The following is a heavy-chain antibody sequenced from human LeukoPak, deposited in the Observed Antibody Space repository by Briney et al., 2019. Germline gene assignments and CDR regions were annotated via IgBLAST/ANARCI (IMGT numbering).Heavy chain of an antibody. V-gene: IGHV3-30*04. Sequence: TGGSLRLSCAASGFTFSSYAMHWVRQAPGKGLEWVAVISYDGSNKYYADSVKGRFTISRDNSKNTLYLQMNSLRAEDTAVYYCARDMSIAARNDAFDIWGQGTMVTVSS. J-gene: IGHJ3*02. D-gene: IGHD6-6*01. CDR1: GFTFSSYA. CDR2: ISYDGSNK. CDR3: ARDMSIAARNDAFDI.